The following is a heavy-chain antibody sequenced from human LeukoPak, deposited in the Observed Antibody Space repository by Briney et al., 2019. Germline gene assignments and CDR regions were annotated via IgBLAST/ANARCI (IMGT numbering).Heavy chain of an antibody. J-gene: IGHJ6*02. CDR3: AAGQYDILTGYWYGMDV. Sequence: SVKVSCKASGFTFTSSAMQWVRQARGQRLEWIGWIVVGSGNTNYAQKFQERVTITRNMSTSTAYMELSSLRSEDTAVYYCAAGQYDILTGYWYGMDVWGQGTTVTVSS. CDR1: GFTFTSSA. D-gene: IGHD3-9*01. CDR2: IVVGSGNT. V-gene: IGHV1-58*02.